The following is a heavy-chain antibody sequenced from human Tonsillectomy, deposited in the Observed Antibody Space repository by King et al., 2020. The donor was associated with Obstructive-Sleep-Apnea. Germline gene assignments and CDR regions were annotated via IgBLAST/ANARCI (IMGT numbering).Heavy chain of an antibody. D-gene: IGHD6-19*01. CDR2: LYWDEGN. J-gene: IGHJ4*02. CDR3: AHRSSGGPSGFDY. CDR1: GVSLSTIGVG. V-gene: IGHV2-5*02. Sequence: ITLKESGPTLVKPTQTLTLTCTFSGVSLSTIGVGVGWILQAPGKALAWLALLYWDEGNRFHPSLKSRLTITKDTSENQVVLTMTNMDPVDTATYYCAHRSSGGPSGFDYWGQGTLVTVSS.